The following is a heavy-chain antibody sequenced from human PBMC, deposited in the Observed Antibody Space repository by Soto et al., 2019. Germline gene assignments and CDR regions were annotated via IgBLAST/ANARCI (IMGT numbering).Heavy chain of an antibody. D-gene: IGHD1-26*01. CDR2: IRSKAFNYAT. V-gene: IGHV3-73*01. CDR1: GFTFSVTA. CDR3: AKVVGPTRYDAFDI. J-gene: IGHJ3*02. Sequence: GGSLRLSCAASGFTFSVTAMHWVRQASGKGLEWVGRIRSKAFNYATAYGESVKGRFTISRDNSKKTLIVQMNSLRAEDTAIYYCAKVVGPTRYDAFDIWGQGTMVTVSS.